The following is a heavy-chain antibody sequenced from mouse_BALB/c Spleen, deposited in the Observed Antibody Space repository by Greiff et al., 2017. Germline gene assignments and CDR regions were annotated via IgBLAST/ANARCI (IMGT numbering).Heavy chain of an antibody. Sequence: VQLKESGGGLVQPGGSRKLSCAASGFTFSSFGMHWVRQAPEKGLEWVAYISSGSSTIYYADTVKGRFTISRDNPKNTLFLQMTSLRSEDTAMYYCAREYYGSSYDYWGQGTTLTVSS. CDR1: GFTFSSFG. V-gene: IGHV5-17*02. CDR2: ISSGSSTI. CDR3: AREYYGSSYDY. J-gene: IGHJ2*01. D-gene: IGHD1-1*01.